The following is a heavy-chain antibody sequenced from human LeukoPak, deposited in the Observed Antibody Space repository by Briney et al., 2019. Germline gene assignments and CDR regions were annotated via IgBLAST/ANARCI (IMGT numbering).Heavy chain of an antibody. CDR3: ARGFYDRSGYSAPFDY. Sequence: SETLSLTCTVSGGSIRSDYWNWIRQPPGKGLEWVGNISDSGTTNYNPSLKSRVTMSVDTSKNQFSLKLNSVTAADTAMYYCARGFYDRSGYSAPFDYWGQGTLVTVSS. CDR2: ISDSGTT. V-gene: IGHV4-59*01. CDR1: GGSIRSDY. J-gene: IGHJ4*02. D-gene: IGHD3-22*01.